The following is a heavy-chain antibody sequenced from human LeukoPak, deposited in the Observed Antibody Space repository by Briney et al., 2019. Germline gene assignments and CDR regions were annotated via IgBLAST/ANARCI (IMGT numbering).Heavy chain of an antibody. J-gene: IGHJ4*02. CDR2: IWYDGSNK. CDR1: GFTFSSYG. D-gene: IGHD5-18*01. CDR3: AREGRVDTAMAPRFLDY. V-gene: IGHV3-33*01. Sequence: GGSLRLSCAASGFTFSSYGMHWVRQAPGKGLEWGAVIWYDGSNKYYADSVKGRCTISRDNSKNTLYLQMNSLRAEDTAVYYCAREGRVDTAMAPRFLDYWGQGTLVTVSS.